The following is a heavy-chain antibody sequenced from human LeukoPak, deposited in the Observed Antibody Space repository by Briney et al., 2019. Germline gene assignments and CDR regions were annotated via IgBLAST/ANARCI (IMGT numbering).Heavy chain of an antibody. J-gene: IGHJ6*03. Sequence: QTGGSLRLSCAASGFTFSSYAMHWARQAPGKGLEYVSAISSNGGSTYYANSVKGRFTISRDNSKNTLYLQMGSLRAEDMAVYYCGRDALVATAYYYYYYMDVWGKGTTVTVSS. D-gene: IGHD5-12*01. CDR3: GRDALVATAYYYYYYMDV. CDR1: GFTFSSYA. V-gene: IGHV3-64*01. CDR2: ISSNGGST.